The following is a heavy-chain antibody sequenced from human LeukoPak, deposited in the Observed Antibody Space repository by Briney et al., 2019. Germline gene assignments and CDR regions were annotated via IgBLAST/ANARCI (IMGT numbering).Heavy chain of an antibody. J-gene: IGHJ5*02. CDR1: GYSFTSYW. CDR3: ARVVVPAAMGNWFDP. D-gene: IGHD2-2*01. Sequence: GESLKISCKGSGYSFTSYWIGWVRQMPGKGLEWMGIIYPGDSDTRYSPSFQGRVTISADKSISTAYLQWSSLKASDTAMYYCARVVVPAAMGNWFDPWGQGTLVTVSS. CDR2: IYPGDSDT. V-gene: IGHV5-51*01.